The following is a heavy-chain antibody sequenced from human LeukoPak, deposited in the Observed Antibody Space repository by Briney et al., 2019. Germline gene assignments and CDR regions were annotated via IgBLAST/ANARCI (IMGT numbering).Heavy chain of an antibody. CDR1: GGSISSYY. CDR2: IYYSGST. V-gene: IGHV4-59*01. Sequence: PSETLSLTCTVSGGSISSYYWSWIRQPPGKGLEWIGYIYYSGSTNYNPSLKSRVTISVDTSKNQFSLKLSSVTAADTAVYYCARDGPLTGARLVFDYWGQGTLVTVSS. CDR3: ARDGPLTGARLVFDY. J-gene: IGHJ4*02. D-gene: IGHD7-27*01.